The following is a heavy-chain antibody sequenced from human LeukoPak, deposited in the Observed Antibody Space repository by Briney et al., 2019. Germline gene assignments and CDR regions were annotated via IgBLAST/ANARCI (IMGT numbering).Heavy chain of an antibody. Sequence: PGRSLRLSCAASGLTFSHYGIHWVRQAPGKGLEWVAVIWSDGTNQFYADSVKGRFTISRDYSQKTVYLEMHSLRTEDTAMYYCAKDAQRGFDYSNSLEYWGPGTLVTVSS. D-gene: IGHD4-11*01. CDR2: IWSDGTNQ. CDR1: GLTFSHYG. J-gene: IGHJ4*02. V-gene: IGHV3-33*06. CDR3: AKDAQRGFDYSNSLEY.